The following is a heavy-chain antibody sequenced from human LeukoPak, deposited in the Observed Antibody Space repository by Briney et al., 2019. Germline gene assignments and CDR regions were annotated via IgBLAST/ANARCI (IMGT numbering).Heavy chain of an antibody. CDR1: GYSFTSYW. Sequence: GESLKISCKGSGYSFTSYWIGWVRQVPGKGLEWMGIIYPGDSDTRYSPSFQGQVTISADKSISTAYLQWSSLKASDTAMYYCASSSMVAPPYDYYYGMDVWGQGTTVTVSS. CDR2: IYPGDSDT. D-gene: IGHD4/OR15-4a*01. J-gene: IGHJ6*02. V-gene: IGHV5-51*01. CDR3: ASSSMVAPPYDYYYGMDV.